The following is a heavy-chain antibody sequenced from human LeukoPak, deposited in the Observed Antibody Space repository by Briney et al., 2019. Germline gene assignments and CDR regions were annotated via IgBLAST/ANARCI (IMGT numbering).Heavy chain of an antibody. CDR2: INPNSGGT. D-gene: IGHD3-16*02. CDR3: ARGSMITFGGVIAYFDY. CDR1: GYTFTGYY. J-gene: IGHJ4*02. V-gene: IGHV1-2*06. Sequence: GASVKVSCKTSGYTFTGYYMHWVRQAPGQGLEWMGRINPNSGGTNYAQKFQGRVTMTGDTSISTAYIELSRLRSDDTAVYYCARGSMITFGGVIAYFDYWGQGTLVTVSS.